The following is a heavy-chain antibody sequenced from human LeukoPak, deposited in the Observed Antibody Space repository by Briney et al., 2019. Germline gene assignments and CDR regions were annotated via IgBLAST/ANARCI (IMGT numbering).Heavy chain of an antibody. J-gene: IGHJ4*02. CDR2: ISGSGGST. V-gene: IGHV3-23*01. CDR3: AKDLILSSPDDY. Sequence: GGSLSLSCAASGFTFSSNALSWVRQAQGKGMGWVSAISGSGGSTYYADSVKGRFTISRDNSKNTLYLQMNSLRAEDTAVYYCAKDLILSSPDDYWGQGTLVTVSS. CDR1: GFTFSSNA.